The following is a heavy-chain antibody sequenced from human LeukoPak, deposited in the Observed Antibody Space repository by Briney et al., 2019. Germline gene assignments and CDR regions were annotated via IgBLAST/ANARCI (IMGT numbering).Heavy chain of an antibody. CDR2: IYHSGST. CDR1: GYSISSGYY. J-gene: IGHJ4*02. V-gene: IGHV4-38-2*02. Sequence: SETLSLTCTVSGYSISSGYYWGWIRQPPGKGLEWIGSIYHSGSTYYNPSLKSRVTISVNTSKNQFSLKLSSVTAADTAVYYCARIGVDHIFFDYWGQGTLVTVSS. D-gene: IGHD3-22*01. CDR3: ARIGVDHIFFDY.